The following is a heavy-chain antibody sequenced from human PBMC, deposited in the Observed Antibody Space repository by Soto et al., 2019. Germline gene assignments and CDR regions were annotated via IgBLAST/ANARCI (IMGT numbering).Heavy chain of an antibody. CDR3: ARGVYGSGNYYTGPSAFDL. CDR1: GGTLSDHG. D-gene: IGHD3-10*01. J-gene: IGHJ3*01. CDR2: TSPVFNTA. V-gene: IGHV1-69*06. Sequence: QVQLEQSGAEVKKPGSSVKVSCKASGGTLSDHGVAWLRQAPGQGLEWMGGTSPVFNTAKYAQKFQGRVTVTADKFTNIAYMELSSLRSEDTAFYFCARGVYGSGNYYTGPSAFDLWGQGTMVIVSS.